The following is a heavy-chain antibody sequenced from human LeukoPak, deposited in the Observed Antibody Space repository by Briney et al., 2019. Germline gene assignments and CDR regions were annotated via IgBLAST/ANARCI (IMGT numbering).Heavy chain of an antibody. J-gene: IGHJ5*02. CDR3: ARGRIAARPNWFDP. V-gene: IGHV4-34*01. CDR2: INHSGST. Sequence: PSETLSLTCAVYGGAFSGYYWSWIRQPPGKGLEWIGEINHSGSTNYNPSLKSRVTISVDTSKNQFSLQLSSVTAADTAVYYCARGRIAARPNWFDPWGQGTLVTVSS. D-gene: IGHD6-6*01. CDR1: GGAFSGYY.